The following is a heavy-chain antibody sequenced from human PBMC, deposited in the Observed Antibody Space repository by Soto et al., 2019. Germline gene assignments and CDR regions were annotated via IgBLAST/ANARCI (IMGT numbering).Heavy chain of an antibody. CDR1: GGSISSGGYS. Sequence: SETLSLTCTVSGGSISSGGYSWSWIRQPPGKGLEWIGYIYHSGSTYYNPSLKSRVTISVDTSKNQFSLKLTSVTAADTAVYYCARDKITGLFDYWGQGTPVTVS. CDR3: ARDKITGLFDY. CDR2: IYHSGST. J-gene: IGHJ4*02. D-gene: IGHD2-8*02. V-gene: IGHV4-30-2*01.